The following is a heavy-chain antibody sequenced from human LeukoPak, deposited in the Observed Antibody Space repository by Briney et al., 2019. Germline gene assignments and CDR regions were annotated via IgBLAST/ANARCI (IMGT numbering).Heavy chain of an antibody. Sequence: GGSLRLSCAASGFTVSSNYMSWVRQAPGKGLEWVSVIYSGGNTYYADSVKGRFTISRDSSKNTLYLQMNSLRAEDTAVYYCARDDQGDHYLDYWGQGTLVTVSS. CDR2: IYSGGNT. D-gene: IGHD3-16*01. CDR1: GFTVSSNY. V-gene: IGHV3-53*01. J-gene: IGHJ4*02. CDR3: ARDDQGDHYLDY.